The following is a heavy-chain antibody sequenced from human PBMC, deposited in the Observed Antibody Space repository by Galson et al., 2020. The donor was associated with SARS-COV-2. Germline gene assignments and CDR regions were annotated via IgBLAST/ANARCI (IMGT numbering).Heavy chain of an antibody. J-gene: IGHJ6*02. CDR3: ARDQELGIENYYYGMDV. V-gene: IGHV3-74*01. D-gene: IGHD7-27*01. CDR2: INSDGSST. CDR1: GFTFSSYW. Sequence: GESLKISCAASGFTFSSYWMHWVRQAPGKGLVWVSRINSDGSSTSYADSVKGRFTISRDNAKNTLYLQINSLRAEDTAVYYCARDQELGIENYYYGMDVWGQGTTVTVSS.